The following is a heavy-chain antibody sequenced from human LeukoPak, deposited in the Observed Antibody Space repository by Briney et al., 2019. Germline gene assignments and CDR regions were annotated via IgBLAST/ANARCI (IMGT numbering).Heavy chain of an antibody. V-gene: IGHV4-59*01. D-gene: IGHD1-1*01. CDR3: ARHGTPGTNLNWFDP. CDR2: IYYSGST. Sequence: SETLSLTCTVSGGSISSYYWSWIPQPPGKGLEWIGYIYYSGSTNYNPSLKSLVTISVDTSKSQFSLKLSSVTAADTAVYYCARHGTPGTNLNWFDPWGQGTLVTVSS. CDR1: GGSISSYY. J-gene: IGHJ5*02.